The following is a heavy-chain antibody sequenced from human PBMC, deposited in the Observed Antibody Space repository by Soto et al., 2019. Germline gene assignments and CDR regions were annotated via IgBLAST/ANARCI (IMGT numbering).Heavy chain of an antibody. D-gene: IGHD6-19*01. Sequence: EVQLVESGGGLVQPGGSLRLSCAASGFTFSGYSMFWVRQAPGKGLEYVSAINTNGVNTFYAKSVKGRFTISRDNSKNPMYRQMGSLRAEDMAVYYCARGRVEDSSGWATYFDYWGQGTLVTVSS. CDR3: ARGRVEDSSGWATYFDY. V-gene: IGHV3-64*01. J-gene: IGHJ4*02. CDR2: INTNGVNT. CDR1: GFTFSGYS.